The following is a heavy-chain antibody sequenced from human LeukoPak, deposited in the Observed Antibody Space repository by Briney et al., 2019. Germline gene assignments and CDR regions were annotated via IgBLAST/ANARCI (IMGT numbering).Heavy chain of an antibody. V-gene: IGHV1-69*13. Sequence: VASVKVSCKASGYTFTSYAMNWVRQAPGQGLEWMGGIIPIFGTANYAQKFQGRVTITADESTSTAYMELSSLRSEDTAVYYCARALRHIVVVTADNWFDPWGQGTLVTVSS. CDR1: GYTFTSYA. CDR2: IIPIFGTA. J-gene: IGHJ5*02. CDR3: ARALRHIVVVTADNWFDP. D-gene: IGHD2-21*02.